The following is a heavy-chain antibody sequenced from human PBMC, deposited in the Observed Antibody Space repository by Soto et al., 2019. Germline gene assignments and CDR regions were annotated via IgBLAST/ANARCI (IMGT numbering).Heavy chain of an antibody. V-gene: IGHV3-23*01. Sequence: GSLRLSCAASGFTFSSYAMSWVRQAPGKGLEWVSAISGSGGSTYYADSVKGRFTISRDNSKNTLYLQMNSLRAEDTAVYYCAKDGAMTTVMGYYYYGMDVWGQGTTVTVSS. D-gene: IGHD4-4*01. J-gene: IGHJ6*02. CDR3: AKDGAMTTVMGYYYYGMDV. CDR2: ISGSGGST. CDR1: GFTFSSYA.